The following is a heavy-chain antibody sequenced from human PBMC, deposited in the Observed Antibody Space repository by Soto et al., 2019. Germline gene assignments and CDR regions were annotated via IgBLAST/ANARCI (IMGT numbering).Heavy chain of an antibody. CDR2: IIPVFQTA. CDR3: ARGGSGYTWFNEF. J-gene: IGHJ4*02. D-gene: IGHD3-22*01. V-gene: IGHV1-69*13. CDR1: GGSFSSYP. Sequence: ASVKVSCKASGGSFSSYPISWVRQVPGQGLEWMGGIIPVFQTAYYTQRFQGRVTITADESTNTAYMELSSLRSEDTAIYYCARGGSGYTWFNEFWGQGTLVTVSS.